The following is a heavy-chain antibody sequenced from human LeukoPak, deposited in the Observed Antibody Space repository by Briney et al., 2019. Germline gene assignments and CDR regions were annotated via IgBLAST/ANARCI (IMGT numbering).Heavy chain of an antibody. V-gene: IGHV1-46*01. CDR3: ARDYQPDDAFDI. CDR2: INPSGGST. Sequence: ASVKVSCKASGYTFTSYYMHWVRQAPGQGLEWMGIINPSGGSTSYAQKFQGRVTMTRDMSTSTVYMELSSLRSEDTAVYYCARDYQPDDAFDIWGQGTMVTVSS. J-gene: IGHJ3*02. D-gene: IGHD2-2*01. CDR1: GYTFTSYY.